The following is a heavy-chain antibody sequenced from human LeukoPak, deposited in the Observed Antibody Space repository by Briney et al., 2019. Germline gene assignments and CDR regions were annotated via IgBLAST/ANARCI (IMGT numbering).Heavy chain of an antibody. V-gene: IGHV4-39*07. CDR2: ISYRGST. CDR3: ARDLGKAVAGISAPEGGSGWFDP. Sequence: SETLSLTCTVSGDFIKSNIYYWGWIRQPPGKGLEWIGSISYRGSTYYNPSLKSRVTMSVDTSKNQFSLHVTSVTAADKAVYYCARDLGKAVAGISAPEGGSGWFDPWGQGTQVTVSS. D-gene: IGHD6-19*01. CDR1: GDFIKSNIYY. J-gene: IGHJ5*02.